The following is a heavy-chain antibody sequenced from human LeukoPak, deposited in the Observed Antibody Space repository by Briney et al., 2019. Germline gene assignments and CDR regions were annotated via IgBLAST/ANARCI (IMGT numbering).Heavy chain of an antibody. V-gene: IGHV4-61*05. CDR3: ARWGYDSSGYYLFDY. CDR2: IYYSGST. J-gene: IGHJ4*02. D-gene: IGHD3-22*01. CDR1: GGSISTSNYY. Sequence: SETLSLTCTVSGGSISTSNYYWGWIRQPPGKGLEWIGYIYYSGSTNYNPSLKSRVTISVDTSKNQFSLKLSSVTAADTAVYYCARWGYDSSGYYLFDYWGQGTLVTVSS.